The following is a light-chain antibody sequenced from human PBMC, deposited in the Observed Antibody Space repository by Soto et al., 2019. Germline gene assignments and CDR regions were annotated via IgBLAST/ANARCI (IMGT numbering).Light chain of an antibody. CDR2: DAS. V-gene: IGKV1-5*01. CDR1: QSFGSS. J-gene: IGKJ1*01. CDR3: QQYNGYSRT. Sequence: DIHMAQSPSTLSASVGYRFTITCRSSQSFGSSLAWYQQKPGKAPKLLISDASSLERGVPSRFSGSGSGTEFTLTIRSMQPDDFATYYCQQYNGYSRTFGQGTKVDIK.